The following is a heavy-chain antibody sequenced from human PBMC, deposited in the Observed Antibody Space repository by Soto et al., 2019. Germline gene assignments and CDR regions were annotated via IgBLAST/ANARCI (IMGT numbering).Heavy chain of an antibody. CDR2: VYYSGTT. V-gene: IGHV4-61*08. CDR3: AASISIFGVVPF. D-gene: IGHD3-3*01. CDR1: GGSIRNGDYY. J-gene: IGHJ4*02. Sequence: PSETLSLTCTVSGGSIRNGDYYWGWIRQPPGKGLEWIGYVYYSGTTYSHPSLKSRVTISVDTSKNQFSPKLRSVTAADTAVYYCAASISIFGVVPFWGQGTLVTSPQ.